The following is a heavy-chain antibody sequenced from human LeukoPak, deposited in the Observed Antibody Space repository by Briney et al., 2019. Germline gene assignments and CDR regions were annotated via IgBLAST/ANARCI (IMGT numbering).Heavy chain of an antibody. CDR3: ARDIRYSYGPSNWFDP. CDR2: IYYSGNT. V-gene: IGHV4-30-2*05. D-gene: IGHD5-18*01. J-gene: IGHJ5*02. CDR1: GGSISSGGYS. Sequence: SETLSLTCAVSGGSISSGGYSWSWIRQPPGKGLEWIAYIYYSGNTYYNPSLKSRVTISVDTSKNQFSLKLSSVTAADTAVYYCARDIRYSYGPSNWFDPWGQGTLVTVSS.